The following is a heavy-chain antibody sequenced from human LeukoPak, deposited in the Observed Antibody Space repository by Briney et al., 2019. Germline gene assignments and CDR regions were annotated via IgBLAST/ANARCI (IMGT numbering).Heavy chain of an antibody. CDR3: VRARLIRLENFFDY. Sequence: PGGSLRLSCAASGFSVGSNYMSWVRQAPGKGLEWVSVIYSRGATYYADSVKGRFTISTDNANSSLYLQMDSLRAEDTAVYFCVRARLIRLENFFDYWGQGTLVTVSS. CDR1: GFSVGSNY. V-gene: IGHV3-53*01. CDR2: IYSRGAT. J-gene: IGHJ4*02. D-gene: IGHD2-21*02.